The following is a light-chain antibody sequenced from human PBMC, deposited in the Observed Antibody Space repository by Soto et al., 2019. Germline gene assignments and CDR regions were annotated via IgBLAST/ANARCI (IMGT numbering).Light chain of an antibody. Sequence: DIQVTQSPYSLSASVGDRVTITCRASQSIVTYLNWYLQKPGKAPKLLIYAASNLQSGVPSRFSGSGSGTDFTLTISSLQPEDFATYFCQQSYSTPPWTFGEG. CDR2: AAS. J-gene: IGKJ1*01. CDR3: QQSYSTPPWT. CDR1: QSIVTY. V-gene: IGKV1-39*01.